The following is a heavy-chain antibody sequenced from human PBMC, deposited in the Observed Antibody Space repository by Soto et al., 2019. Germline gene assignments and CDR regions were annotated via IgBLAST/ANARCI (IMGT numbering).Heavy chain of an antibody. Sequence: SETLSLTCAVSGGSISSGDFSWNWIRQPPGKGLEYIGYIYYGGSTYYNPSLQSRVTMSVDRSRNQFSLKLSSVTAADTAGYYCARRNYYGSEFDPWGQGTLVTVSS. CDR2: IYYGGST. J-gene: IGHJ5*02. CDR3: ARRNYYGSEFDP. V-gene: IGHV4-30-2*01. D-gene: IGHD3-10*01. CDR1: GGSISSGDFS.